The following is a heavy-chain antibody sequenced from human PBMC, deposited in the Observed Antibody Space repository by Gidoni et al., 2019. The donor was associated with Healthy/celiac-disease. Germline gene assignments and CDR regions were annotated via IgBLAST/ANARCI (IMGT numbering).Heavy chain of an antibody. CDR3: AKGGDSSLYYYYYGMDV. CDR2: ISGSGGST. J-gene: IGHJ6*02. D-gene: IGHD6-13*01. CDR1: GLPFISYA. V-gene: IGHV3-23*01. Sequence: EVQLLDSGGGFVQPGGSLRLSCSASGLPFISYAMSWVRQDPGTGLEWVSAISGSGGSTYYADSVKGRFTISRDNSKNTLYLQMNSLRAEDTAVYYCAKGGDSSLYYYYYGMDVWGQGTTVTVSS.